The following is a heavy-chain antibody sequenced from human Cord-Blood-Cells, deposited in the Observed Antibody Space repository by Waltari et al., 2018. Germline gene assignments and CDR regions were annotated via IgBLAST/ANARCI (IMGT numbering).Heavy chain of an antibody. CDR3: ARDRDSSSWFDY. J-gene: IGHJ4*02. V-gene: IGHV3-21*01. Sequence: EVQLVEPGGGPVKPGGSLRLSCAASVFTFSSYNMNWARQAPGKGLEWGSSIISSSSYIYYADSVKGRFTISRDNAKNSLYLQMNSLRAEDTAVYYCARDRDSSSWFDYWGQGTLVTVSS. D-gene: IGHD6-13*01. CDR1: VFTFSSYN. CDR2: IISSSSYI.